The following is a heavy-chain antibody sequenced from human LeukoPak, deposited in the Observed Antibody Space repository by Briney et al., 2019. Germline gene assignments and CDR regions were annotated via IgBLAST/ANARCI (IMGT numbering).Heavy chain of an antibody. CDR3: ARVRPYYDFWSGYPQNWFDP. J-gene: IGHJ5*02. CDR1: GGSISSYY. V-gene: IGHV4-4*07. CDR2: IYTSGST. Sequence: SETLSLTCTVSGGSISSYYWSWIRQPAGKGLEWIGRIYTSGSTNYNPSLKGRVTMSVDTSKNQFSLKLSSVTAADTAVYYCARVRPYYDFWSGYPQNWFDPWGQGTLVTVSS. D-gene: IGHD3-3*01.